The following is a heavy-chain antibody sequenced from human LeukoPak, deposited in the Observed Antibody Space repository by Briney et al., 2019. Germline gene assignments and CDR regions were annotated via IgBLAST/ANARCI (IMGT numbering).Heavy chain of an antibody. Sequence: SVNLSFKASGYTFTINSISWVRHPPGQGLELVGWISAYNGNTNYAQKLQGRVTMTTDTSTSTAYMELRSLRSDDTAVYYCARDPPRADFGHQLHNGFDPWGQGTLVTVSS. D-gene: IGHD2-2*01. CDR2: ISAYNGNT. J-gene: IGHJ5*02. CDR1: GYTFTINS. V-gene: IGHV1-18*01. CDR3: ARDPPRADFGHQLHNGFDP.